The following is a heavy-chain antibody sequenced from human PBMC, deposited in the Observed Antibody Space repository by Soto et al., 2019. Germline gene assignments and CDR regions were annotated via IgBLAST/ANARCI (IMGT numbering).Heavy chain of an antibody. D-gene: IGHD5-18*01. V-gene: IGHV4-38-2*01. CDR1: GYSISSGYY. Sequence: SETLSLTCAVSGYSISSGYYWGWIRQPPGKGLEWIGSLYHSGSTSYNPSLKSRVTISVDTSKNQFSLKLTSVTAADTAVYYCARMYGHSYGYLDYWGQGTQVTVSS. J-gene: IGHJ4*02. CDR2: LYHSGST. CDR3: ARMYGHSYGYLDY.